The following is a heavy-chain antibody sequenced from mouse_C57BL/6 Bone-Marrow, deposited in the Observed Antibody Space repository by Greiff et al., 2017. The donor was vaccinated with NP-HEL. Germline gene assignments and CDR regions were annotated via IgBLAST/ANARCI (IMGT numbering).Heavy chain of an antibody. CDR2: ISYDGSN. J-gene: IGHJ4*01. CDR3: ARHYGSSSYAMDY. D-gene: IGHD1-1*01. CDR1: GYSITSGYY. V-gene: IGHV3-6*01. Sequence: DVKLQESGPGLVKPSQSLSLTCSVTGYSITSGYYWNWIRQFPGNKLEWMGYISYDGSNNYNPSLKNRISITRDTSKNQFFLKLNSVTTEDTATYYCARHYGSSSYAMDYWGQGTSVTVSS.